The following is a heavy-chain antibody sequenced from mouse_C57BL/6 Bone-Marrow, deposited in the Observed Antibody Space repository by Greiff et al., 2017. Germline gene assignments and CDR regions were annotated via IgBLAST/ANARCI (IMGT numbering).Heavy chain of an antibody. J-gene: IGHJ3*01. Sequence: QVQLQQSGPELVKPGASVKISCKASGYAFSSYWMNWVKQRPGKGLEWIGRIYPGDGDTNYNGKFKGKATLTADKSSSTAYMQLSSLTSEDSAVYFCARGGYDAWFAYWGQGTLVTVSA. CDR2: IYPGDGDT. CDR1: GYAFSSYW. CDR3: ARGGYDAWFAY. V-gene: IGHV1-82*01. D-gene: IGHD2-2*01.